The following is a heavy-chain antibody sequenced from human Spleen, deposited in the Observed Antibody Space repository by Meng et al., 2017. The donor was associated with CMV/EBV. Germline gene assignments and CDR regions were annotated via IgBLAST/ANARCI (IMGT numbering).Heavy chain of an antibody. CDR1: GFTFSSYS. CDR2: INHSGST. CDR3: ARGIAAAAMYDY. V-gene: IGHV4-34*01. J-gene: IGHJ4*02. Sequence: GSLRLSCAVSGFTFSSYSMNWVRQPPGKGLEWIGEINHSGSTNYNPSLKSRVTISVDTSKNQFSLKLSSVTAADTAVYYCARGIAAAAMYDYWGQGTLVTVSS. D-gene: IGHD6-13*01.